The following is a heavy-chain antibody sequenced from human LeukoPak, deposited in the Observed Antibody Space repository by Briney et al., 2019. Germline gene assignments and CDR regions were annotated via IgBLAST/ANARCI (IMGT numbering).Heavy chain of an antibody. J-gene: IGHJ4*02. CDR1: GYTFTGYY. D-gene: IGHD6-13*01. CDR2: INPNSGGT. CDR3: ARGPTGYSSSWYAY. V-gene: IGHV1-2*06. Sequence: ASVKVSCKASGYTFTGYYMHWVRQARGQGLEWMGRINPNSGGTNYAQKFQGRVTMTRDTSISTAYMELSRLRSDDTAVYYCARGPTGYSSSWYAYWGQGTLVTVSS.